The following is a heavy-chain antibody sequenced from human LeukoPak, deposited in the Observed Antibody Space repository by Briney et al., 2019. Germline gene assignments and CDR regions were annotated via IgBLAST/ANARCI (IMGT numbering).Heavy chain of an antibody. CDR2: IYYSGST. J-gene: IGHJ4*02. D-gene: IGHD2-15*01. CDR1: GGSISSGGYY. V-gene: IGHV4-31*03. Sequence: PSETLSLTCTVSGGSISSGGYYWSWIRQHPGKGLEWIGYIYYSGSTYYNPSLKSRVTISVDTSKNQFSLKLSSVTAADTAVYYCAREGVGYCSGGSCYGLSVFDYWGQGTLVTVFS. CDR3: AREGVGYCSGGSCYGLSVFDY.